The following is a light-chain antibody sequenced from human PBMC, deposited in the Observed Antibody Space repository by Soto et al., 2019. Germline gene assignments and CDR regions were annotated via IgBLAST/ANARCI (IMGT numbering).Light chain of an antibody. CDR3: SSFTTSTTYV. Sequence: QSVLTQPPSASGTPGQRVTISCSGSSSNIGRNSVYWYQQLPGTAPKLLIYQNDQRPSGVSNRFSGSTSANTASLTISGLQAEDEADYYCSSFTTSTTYVFGTGTKVTVL. CDR2: QND. V-gene: IGLV1-44*01. J-gene: IGLJ1*01. CDR1: SSNIGRNS.